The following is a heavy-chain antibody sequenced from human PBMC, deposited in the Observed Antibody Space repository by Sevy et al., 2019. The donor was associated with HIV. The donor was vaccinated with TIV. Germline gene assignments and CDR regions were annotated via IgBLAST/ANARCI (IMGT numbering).Heavy chain of an antibody. CDR1: GFTFDDYA. V-gene: IGHV3-9*01. J-gene: IGHJ3*02. CDR2: VSWNSAYI. CDR3: VKGTMVALMDLYYCFHI. D-gene: IGHD2-8*01. Sequence: GGSLRLSCAASGFTFDDYAMHWVRHTPRKGLEWVSSVSWNSAYIKYADSVKGRFTISRDNAKKSLYLQMSSLRVEDTALYYCVKGTMVALMDLYYCFHIWGRGTMVTVSS.